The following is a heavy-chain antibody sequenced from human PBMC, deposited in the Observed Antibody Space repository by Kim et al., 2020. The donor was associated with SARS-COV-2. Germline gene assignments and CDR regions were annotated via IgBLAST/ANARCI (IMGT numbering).Heavy chain of an antibody. J-gene: IGHJ4*02. CDR2: ISYDGSNK. V-gene: IGHV3-30-3*01. CDR3: GEGGPTVLDYYFDY. Sequence: GGSLRLSCAASGFTFSSYAMHWVRQAPGKGLEWVAVISYDGSNKYYADSVKGRFTISRDNSKNTLYLQMNSLRAEDTAVYYCGEGGPTVLDYYFDYWGQGTLVTVSS. CDR1: GFTFSSYA. D-gene: IGHD3-16*01.